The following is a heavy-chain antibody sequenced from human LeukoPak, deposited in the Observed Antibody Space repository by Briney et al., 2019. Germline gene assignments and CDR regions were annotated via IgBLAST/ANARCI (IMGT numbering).Heavy chain of an antibody. D-gene: IGHD1-1*01. CDR3: ATDSPETAAFDY. J-gene: IGHJ4*02. Sequence: GGSLRLSCAASGFSFSTYSMNWVRQVPGKGLEWVSYIVGSSSTKYYADSVKGRFTISRDNAKNSLYLQMDSLRAEDTAVYYCATDSPETAAFDYWGQGTLVTVSS. CDR2: IVGSSSTK. V-gene: IGHV3-48*04. CDR1: GFSFSTYS.